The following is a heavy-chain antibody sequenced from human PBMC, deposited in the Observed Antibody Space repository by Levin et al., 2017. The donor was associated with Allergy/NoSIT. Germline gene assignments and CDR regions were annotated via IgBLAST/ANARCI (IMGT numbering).Heavy chain of an antibody. CDR2: IYNSGST. CDR1: GGSMRSGNYY. J-gene: IGHJ5*02. Sequence: PSQTLSLTCTVYGGSMRSGNYYWSWIRQSPGKGLEWIGNIYNSGSTYYNPSLKSRVSISIDMSNNEFSLKLTSVNAADTALYYCAREGGDNWFDPWGQGTLVIVSS. V-gene: IGHV4-30-4*01. CDR3: AREGGDNWFDP.